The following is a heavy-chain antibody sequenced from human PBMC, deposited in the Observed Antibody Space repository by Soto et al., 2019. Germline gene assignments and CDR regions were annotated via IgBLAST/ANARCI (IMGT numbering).Heavy chain of an antibody. V-gene: IGHV1-69*02. Sequence: QVQLVQSGAEVKKPGSSVKVSCKASGGTFSSYTISWVRQAPGQGLEWMGRIIPILGIANYAQKFQGRVTTTADKSTSTAYMELSSLRSEDTAVYYCAGGDSGYSGYVSFDSWGQGTLVTVSS. CDR2: IIPILGIA. D-gene: IGHD5-12*01. J-gene: IGHJ4*02. CDR3: AGGDSGYSGYVSFDS. CDR1: GGTFSSYT.